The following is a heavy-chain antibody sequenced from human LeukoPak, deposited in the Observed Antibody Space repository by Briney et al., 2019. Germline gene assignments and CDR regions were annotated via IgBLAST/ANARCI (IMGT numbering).Heavy chain of an antibody. CDR3: AKVGRYDATYYFDY. Sequence: PGGSLRLSCTTSGFTFSGYGMHWVRQAPGKGLEWVSGIIPSGHTTYYADSVRGRFTISRDNSRNTLYLQMNSLRAEDTAVYYCAKVGRYDATYYFDYWGQGTLVTVSS. CDR1: GFTFSGYG. D-gene: IGHD3-3*01. CDR2: IIPSGHTT. J-gene: IGHJ4*02. V-gene: IGHV3-23*01.